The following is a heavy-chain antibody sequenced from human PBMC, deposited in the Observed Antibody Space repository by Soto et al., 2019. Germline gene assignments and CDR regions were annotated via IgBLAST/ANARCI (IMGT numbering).Heavy chain of an antibody. CDR3: ARDGDVVVPAAMIPYYYNGMDV. Sequence: GASVKVSCKASGYTFTSYYMHWVRQAPGQGLEWMGIINPSGGSTSYAQKFQGRVTMTRDTSTSTVYMELSSLRSEDTAVYYCARDGDVVVPAAMIPYYYNGMDVWGQXTTVTVSS. D-gene: IGHD2-2*01. CDR2: INPSGGST. V-gene: IGHV1-46*01. CDR1: GYTFTSYY. J-gene: IGHJ6*02.